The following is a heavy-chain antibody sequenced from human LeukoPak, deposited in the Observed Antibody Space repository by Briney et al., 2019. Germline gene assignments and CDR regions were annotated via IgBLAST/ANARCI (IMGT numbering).Heavy chain of an antibody. J-gene: IGHJ3*02. CDR3: ARAVFGAFDI. Sequence: SETLSLTCTVSGGSISSGDYYWSWIRQPPGKGLEWIGYIYYSGSTYYNPSLKSRVTISVDTSENQFSLKLSSVTAADTAVYYCARAVFGAFDIWGQGTMVTVSS. D-gene: IGHD3-3*01. V-gene: IGHV4-30-4*01. CDR2: IYYSGST. CDR1: GGSISSGDYY.